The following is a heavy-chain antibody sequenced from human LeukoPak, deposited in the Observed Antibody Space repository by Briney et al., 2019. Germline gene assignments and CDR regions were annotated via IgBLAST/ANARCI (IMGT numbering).Heavy chain of an antibody. CDR1: GFTFSSYW. Sequence: SGGSLRLSCAASGFTFSSYWMSWVRQAPGKWLEWVANIRQDGSEKYYVDSVKGRFTISRDNAKNSLYLQMNSLRAEDTAVYYCARGPLRYCSSTSGYLHPFDYWGQGTLVTVYS. CDR2: IRQDGSEK. J-gene: IGHJ4*02. CDR3: ARGPLRYCSSTSGYLHPFDY. V-gene: IGHV3-7*01. D-gene: IGHD2-2*01.